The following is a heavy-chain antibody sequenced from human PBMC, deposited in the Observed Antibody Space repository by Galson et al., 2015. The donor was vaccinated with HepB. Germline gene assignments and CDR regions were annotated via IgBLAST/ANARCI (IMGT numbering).Heavy chain of an antibody. J-gene: IGHJ3*02. CDR1: GFTFDDYA. CDR2: ISWNSGSI. CDR3: AKEKGYCTNGVCYDAFDI. Sequence: SLRLSCAASGFTFDDYAMHWVRQAPGKGLEWVSGISWNSGSIGYADSVKGRFTISRDNAKNSLYLQMNSLRAEDTALYYCAKEKGYCTNGVCYDAFDIWGQGTMVTVSS. D-gene: IGHD2-8*01. V-gene: IGHV3-9*01.